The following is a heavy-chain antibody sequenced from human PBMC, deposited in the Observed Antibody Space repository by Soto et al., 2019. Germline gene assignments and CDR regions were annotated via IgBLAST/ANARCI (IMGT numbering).Heavy chain of an antibody. V-gene: IGHV3-23*01. CDR1: GFTFSSYA. Sequence: LRLSCAASGFTFSSYAMSWVRQAPGKGLEWVSAISGSGGSTYYADSVKGRFTISRDSSKNTLYLQMNSLRAEDTAVYYCAGSHYYDSSGYYYVKPYYFDYWGQGTLVTVSS. CDR2: ISGSGGST. J-gene: IGHJ4*02. CDR3: AGSHYYDSSGYYYVKPYYFDY. D-gene: IGHD3-22*01.